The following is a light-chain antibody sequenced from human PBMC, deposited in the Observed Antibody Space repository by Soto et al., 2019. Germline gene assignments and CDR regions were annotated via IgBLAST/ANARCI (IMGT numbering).Light chain of an antibody. J-gene: IGKJ1*01. Sequence: QSPYNQTVTPGERATLSCRASQSVSSNLAWYQQKPGQAPRLLIYGASTRATGIPARFSGSGSGTEFTLTSSSLQSEDFSGYYSQDYNNWLRMCVQGTKVDIK. V-gene: IGKV3-15*01. CDR1: QSVSSN. CDR3: QDYNNWLRM. CDR2: GAS.